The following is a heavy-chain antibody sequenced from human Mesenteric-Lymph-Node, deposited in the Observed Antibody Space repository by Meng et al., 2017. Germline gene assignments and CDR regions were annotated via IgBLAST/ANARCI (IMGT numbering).Heavy chain of an antibody. CDR3: APQIGASLGDWFDP. V-gene: IGHV3-21*03. D-gene: IGHD1-26*01. CDR1: GFNFKSYT. J-gene: IGHJ5*02. CDR2: ITSSSNYI. Sequence: GESLKISCAASGFNFKSYTMTWVRQAPGKGLEWVASITSSSNYIYYAESVKGRFSISRDNVKNSLFLQMNSLRAEDTGVYYCAPQIGASLGDWFDPWGQGTLVTVSS.